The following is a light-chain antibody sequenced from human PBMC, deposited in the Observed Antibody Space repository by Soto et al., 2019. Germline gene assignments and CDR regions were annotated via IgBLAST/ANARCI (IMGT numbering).Light chain of an antibody. CDR3: QQTYSTPWT. CDR1: QSISSN. Sequence: DIQMTQSPSSLSASVGDRVTITCRASQSISSNLNWCQQKPGKAPKLLIYAASSLQSGVPSRFSGSASGTDFTLTISSLQPEDFATYHCQQTYSTPWTFGQGTKVDIK. CDR2: AAS. V-gene: IGKV1-39*01. J-gene: IGKJ1*01.